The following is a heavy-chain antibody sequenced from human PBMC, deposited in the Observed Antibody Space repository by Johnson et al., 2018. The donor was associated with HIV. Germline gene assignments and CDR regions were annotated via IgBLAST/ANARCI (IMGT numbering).Heavy chain of an antibody. CDR1: GFRFSTYA. D-gene: IGHD3-22*01. Sequence: QVQLVESGGGVVQPGRSLRLSCAASGFRFSTYALHWVRQTPGKGQEWVALISDDGSKIYHADSVKGRFTISRDNSKNTLYLQMNSLRAEDTAVYYCARPVVADYRGAFDIWGQGTMVTVSS. V-gene: IGHV3-30*04. CDR2: ISDDGSKI. CDR3: ARPVVADYRGAFDI. J-gene: IGHJ3*02.